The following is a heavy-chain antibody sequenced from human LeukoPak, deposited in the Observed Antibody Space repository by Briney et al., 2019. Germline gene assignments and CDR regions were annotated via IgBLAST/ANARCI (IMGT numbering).Heavy chain of an antibody. D-gene: IGHD3-22*01. V-gene: IGHV3-33*01. J-gene: IGHJ4*02. CDR3: ARDERGYYYSGAFFGAIDY. Sequence: GKSLRLSCAASGFTFNSYAMHWVRQAPGKGLEWVAFIWYDGSNKYYADSVRGRFTMSRDNSKNTLYLQMSGLRAEETAVYYCARDERGYYYSGAFFGAIDYWGQGTLVTVSS. CDR2: IWYDGSNK. CDR1: GFTFNSYA.